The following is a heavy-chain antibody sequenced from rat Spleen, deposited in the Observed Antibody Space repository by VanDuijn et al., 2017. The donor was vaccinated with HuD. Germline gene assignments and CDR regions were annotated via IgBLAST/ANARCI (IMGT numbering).Heavy chain of an antibody. J-gene: IGHJ2*01. CDR3: AVAGYGY. V-gene: IGHV2-41*01. Sequence: QVQLKESGPGLVQPSQTLSLTCTVAGFSLTSYNVHWVRQPPGKGLEWMGVIWNSGGTQYNSGLKSRLNINKDISKSQVFLEMNSLRSEDTATYYCAVAGYGYWGQGVMVTVSS. CDR2: IWNSGGT. CDR1: GFSLTSYN. D-gene: IGHD4-3*01.